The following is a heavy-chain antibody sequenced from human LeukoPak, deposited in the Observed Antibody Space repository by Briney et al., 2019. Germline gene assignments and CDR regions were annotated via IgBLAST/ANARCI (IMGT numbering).Heavy chain of an antibody. V-gene: IGHV4-38-2*02. J-gene: IGHJ4*02. Sequence: NPSETLSLTCTVSGYFISSGYYWGWIRQPPGKGLQWIGSIHHSGSTYYNPSLKSRVTISVDMSKNQFSLKLSSVTAADTAVYYRARTSSSGLVGGYYFDYWGQGTLVTVSS. CDR2: IHHSGST. CDR3: ARTSSSGLVGGYYFDY. CDR1: GYFISSGYY. D-gene: IGHD6-19*01.